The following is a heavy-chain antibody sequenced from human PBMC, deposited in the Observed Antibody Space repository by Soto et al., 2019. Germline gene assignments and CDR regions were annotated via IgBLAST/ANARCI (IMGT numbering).Heavy chain of an antibody. CDR1: GVTFSGSA. J-gene: IGHJ4*02. V-gene: IGHV3-73*01. D-gene: IGHD2-2*01. CDR2: IRSKANSYAT. Sequence: PLRSLRLSCAAAGVTFSGSAMHWVRQASGKGLEWVGRIRSKANSYATAYAASVKGRFTISRDDSKNTAYLQMNSLKTEDTAVYYCTVSTLWFDYWGQGTLVTVSS. CDR3: TVSTLWFDY.